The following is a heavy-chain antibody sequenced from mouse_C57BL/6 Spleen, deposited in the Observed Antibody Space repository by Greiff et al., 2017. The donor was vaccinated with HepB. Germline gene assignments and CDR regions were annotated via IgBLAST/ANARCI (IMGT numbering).Heavy chain of an antibody. CDR2: ISDGGSYT. V-gene: IGHV5-4*01. Sequence: EVQRVESGGGLVKPGGSLKLSCAASGFTFSSYAMSWVRQTPEKRLEWVATISDGGSYTYYPDNVKGRFTISRDNAKNNLYLQMSHLKSEDTAMYYCATGGYDYDRGAWFAYWGQGTLVTVSA. CDR3: ATGGYDYDRGAWFAY. D-gene: IGHD2-4*01. CDR1: GFTFSSYA. J-gene: IGHJ3*01.